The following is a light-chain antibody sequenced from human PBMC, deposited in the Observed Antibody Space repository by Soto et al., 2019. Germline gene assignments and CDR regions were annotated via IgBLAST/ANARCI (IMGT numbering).Light chain of an antibody. Sequence: EIVLTQSPGTLSLSPGERATLSCRASQSVSSSYLAWYQQKPGQAPRLLIYGASGRATGIPDRFSGSGSATDFSLTISRLEPEDFAVYYCQQYGSSSLYTFGQGTKLEIK. CDR1: QSVSSSY. V-gene: IGKV3-20*01. J-gene: IGKJ2*01. CDR3: QQYGSSSLYT. CDR2: GAS.